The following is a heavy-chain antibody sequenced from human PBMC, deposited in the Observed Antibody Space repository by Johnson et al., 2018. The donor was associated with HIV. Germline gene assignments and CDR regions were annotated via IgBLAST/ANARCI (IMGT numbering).Heavy chain of an antibody. Sequence: VQLVESGGGVVRPGGSLRLSCAASGFTFDDYGMSWVRQAPGKGLEWVSGIYWSGGSTGSADSVKGRFTISRDNAKNSLYLQMNSLRAEDTALYYCASVYRVMFGGFSNHVFDIWGQGTMVTVSS. CDR1: GFTFDDYG. J-gene: IGHJ3*02. V-gene: IGHV3-20*04. D-gene: IGHD3-16*01. CDR2: IYWSGGST. CDR3: ASVYRVMFGGFSNHVFDI.